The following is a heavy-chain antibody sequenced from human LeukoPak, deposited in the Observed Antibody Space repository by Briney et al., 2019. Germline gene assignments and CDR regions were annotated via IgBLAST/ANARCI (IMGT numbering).Heavy chain of an antibody. J-gene: IGHJ4*02. Sequence: PGGSLRLSCVASTYSFGSYAFAWVRRAPGKGLEWVSTISGRGDSVYYADFVKGRFTVSRDNSKNTVYLQMNSLRAEDTAVHYCAKVYGLSRGVIPQKYFDSWGQGTLVTVSS. V-gene: IGHV3-23*01. CDR2: ISGRGDSV. CDR1: TYSFGSYA. D-gene: IGHD3-10*01. CDR3: AKVYGLSRGVIPQKYFDS.